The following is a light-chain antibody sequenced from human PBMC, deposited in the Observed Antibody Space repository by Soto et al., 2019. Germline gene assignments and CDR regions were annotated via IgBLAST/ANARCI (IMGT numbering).Light chain of an antibody. V-gene: IGLV2-14*01. Sequence: QSALTQPASVSGFPGQSITISCTGTSSDVGGYNYVSWYQQHPGKAPKLMIYEVSNRPSGVSNRFSGSKSGNTASLTISGLQAEDEADYYCNSYTSSSTLDVFGTGTKLTV. CDR1: SSDVGGYNY. CDR3: NSYTSSSTLDV. CDR2: EVS. J-gene: IGLJ1*01.